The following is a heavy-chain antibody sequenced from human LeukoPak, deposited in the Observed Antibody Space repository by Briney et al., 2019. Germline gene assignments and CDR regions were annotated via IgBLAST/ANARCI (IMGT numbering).Heavy chain of an antibody. Sequence: GGSLTLSCAASGLTFSSYAMHWLRQAPGRGLEGGAVISYDGNNKYYADSVKGRFTISRENSKNTLYLQMSSLRAEDTAVYYCARVRRSSTSRDNWFDPWGQGTLVTVSS. V-gene: IGHV3-30*04. CDR2: ISYDGNNK. CDR3: ARVRRSSTSRDNWFDP. J-gene: IGHJ5*02. CDR1: GLTFSSYA. D-gene: IGHD2-2*01.